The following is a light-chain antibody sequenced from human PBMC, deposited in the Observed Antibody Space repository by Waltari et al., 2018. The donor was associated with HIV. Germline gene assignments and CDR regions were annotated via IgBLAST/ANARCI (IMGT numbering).Light chain of an antibody. V-gene: IGKV1-9*01. J-gene: IGKJ4*01. Sequence: DIQLAQSPSLLPASVGHRVTITCRASQDIGRFIAWYQQVPGKAPKLLIYSSSTLHSGVPSRFSGNVSGTDFTLTVSGLQPEDFVTYYCQQLNRNFALAFGGGTKVEL. CDR1: QDIGRF. CDR3: QQLNRNFALA. CDR2: SSS.